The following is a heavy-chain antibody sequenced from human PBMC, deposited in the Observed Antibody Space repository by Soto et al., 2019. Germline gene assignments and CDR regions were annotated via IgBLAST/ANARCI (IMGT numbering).Heavy chain of an antibody. CDR3: EKTYYYDSSCRGAFDI. CDR2: SSSSGSTI. Sequence: PGGSLRLSCAASGFTFSSYEMNWVRQAPGKGLEWVSYSSSSGSTIYYADSVKGRFTISRDNAKNALYLQMNSLRAEDTAVYYCEKTYYYDSSCRGAFDIWGQGTMVTVSS. J-gene: IGHJ3*02. V-gene: IGHV3-48*03. CDR1: GFTFSSYE. D-gene: IGHD3-22*01.